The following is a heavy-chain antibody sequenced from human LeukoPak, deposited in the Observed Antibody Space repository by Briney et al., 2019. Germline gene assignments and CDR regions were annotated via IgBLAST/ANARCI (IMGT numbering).Heavy chain of an antibody. CDR3: ARDLKRWLQSTKDVFDI. CDR1: GFTFDDYG. J-gene: IGHJ3*02. Sequence: PGGSLRLSCAASGFTFDDYGMSWVRQAPGKGLEWVSGINWNGGSTGYADSVKGRFTISRDNAKNSLYLQMNSLRAEDTALYYCARDLKRWLQSTKDVFDIWGQGTMVTVSS. V-gene: IGHV3-20*04. D-gene: IGHD5-24*01. CDR2: INWNGGST.